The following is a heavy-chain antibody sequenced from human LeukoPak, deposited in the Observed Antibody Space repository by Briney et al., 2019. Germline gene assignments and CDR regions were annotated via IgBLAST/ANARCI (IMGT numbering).Heavy chain of an antibody. Sequence: GGALRLSCAASGFTYRRYDMHWVRPGTGKGLEWGSTFCTACGTYYPGYVKGRFNISRDNAKKYSYLQMNSLTAGHTAVYLCARGTLRYQLPYGDAFDIWGKGTMVTVSS. CDR2: FCTACGT. D-gene: IGHD2-2*01. J-gene: IGHJ3*02. CDR3: ARGTLRYQLPYGDAFDI. V-gene: IGHV3-13*01. CDR1: GFTYRRYD.